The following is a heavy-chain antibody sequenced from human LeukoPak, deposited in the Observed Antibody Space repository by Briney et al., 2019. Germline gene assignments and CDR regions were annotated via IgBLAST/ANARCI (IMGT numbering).Heavy chain of an antibody. J-gene: IGHJ4*02. CDR2: INPNSGGT. Sequence: GASVKVSCKASGYTFTGYYMHWVRQAPGQGLEWMGWINPNSGGTNYAQKFQGRVTMTRDTSISTAYMELSRLRSDDTAVYYCATLHYGSPERWDFDYWGQGTLVTVSS. CDR1: GYTFTGYY. D-gene: IGHD1-26*01. V-gene: IGHV1-2*02. CDR3: ATLHYGSPERWDFDY.